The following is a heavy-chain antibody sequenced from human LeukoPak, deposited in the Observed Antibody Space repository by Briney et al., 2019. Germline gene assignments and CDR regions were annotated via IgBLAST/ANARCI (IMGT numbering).Heavy chain of an antibody. CDR2: INHSGST. V-gene: IGHV4-34*01. Sequence: KPSETLSLTCAVYGGSFSGYYWSWIRQPPGKGLEWIGEINHSGSTNYNPSLKSRVTISVDTSKNQFSLKLSSVTAADRAVYYCARGELRYFDWLLRGTYFDYWGQGTLVTVSS. D-gene: IGHD3-9*01. CDR3: ARGELRYFDWLLRGTYFDY. J-gene: IGHJ4*02. CDR1: GGSFSGYY.